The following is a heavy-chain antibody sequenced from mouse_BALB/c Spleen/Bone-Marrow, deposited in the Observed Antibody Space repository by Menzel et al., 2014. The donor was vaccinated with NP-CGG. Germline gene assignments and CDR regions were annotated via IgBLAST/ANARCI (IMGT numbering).Heavy chain of an antibody. Sequence: QVQLQQPGAELAKPGASVKMSCKASGYNFISYWMHWVKQRPGQGLEWIGYINPSTGYTEYNQKFKDKATLTADKSSSKAYMHLSSLTSEVSAVYYCARNYDYDGGYYAMDYWGQGTTVTVSS. CDR3: ARNYDYDGGYYAMDY. CDR2: INPSTGYT. V-gene: IGHV1-7*01. J-gene: IGHJ4*01. CDR1: GYNFISYW. D-gene: IGHD2-4*01.